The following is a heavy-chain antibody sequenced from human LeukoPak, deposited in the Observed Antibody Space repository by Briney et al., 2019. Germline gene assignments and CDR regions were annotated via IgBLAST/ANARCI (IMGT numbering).Heavy chain of an antibody. J-gene: IGHJ6*03. CDR2: INAGNGNT. V-gene: IGHV1-3*03. CDR3: ARDSGPVLWFGEYGNYMDV. Sequence: GASVKVSCKASGGTFSSYAMHWVRQAPGQRLEWMGWINAGNGNTKYSQEFQGRVTITRDTSASTAYMELSSLRSEDMAVYYCARDSGPVLWFGEYGNYMDVWGKGTTVTVSS. CDR1: GGTFSSYA. D-gene: IGHD3-10*01.